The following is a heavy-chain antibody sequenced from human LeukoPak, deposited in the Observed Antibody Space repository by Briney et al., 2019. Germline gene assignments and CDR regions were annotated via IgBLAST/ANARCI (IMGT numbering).Heavy chain of an antibody. CDR2: ISSSSSYI. J-gene: IGHJ4*02. CDR1: GFTFSSYS. Sequence: GGSLRLSCAASGFTFSSYSMNWVRQAPGKGLEWVSSISSSSSYIYYADSVEGRFTISRDNSKNTVYVQMNSLRAEDTAVYYCAKEGSGWYYLDYWGQGTVVTVSS. CDR3: AKEGSGWYYLDY. V-gene: IGHV3-21*01. D-gene: IGHD6-19*01.